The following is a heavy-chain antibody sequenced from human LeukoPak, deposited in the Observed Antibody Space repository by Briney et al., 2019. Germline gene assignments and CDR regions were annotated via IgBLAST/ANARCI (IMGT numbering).Heavy chain of an antibody. Sequence: PGGSPRLSCAASGFTFRAYTMTWVRQAPGKGLEWVSSISSSSTYISNVDSVKGRFTISRDNAKNSLYLQMNSLRAEDTAVYYCARDRVDTVVSAPNFHDGMDVWGQGTTVTVTS. CDR2: ISSSSTYI. CDR3: ARDRVDTVVSAPNFHDGMDV. V-gene: IGHV3-21*01. D-gene: IGHD5-18*01. CDR1: GFTFRAYT. J-gene: IGHJ6*02.